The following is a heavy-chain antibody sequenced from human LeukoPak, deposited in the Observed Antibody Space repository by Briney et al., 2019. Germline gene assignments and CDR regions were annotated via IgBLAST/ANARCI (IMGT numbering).Heavy chain of an antibody. V-gene: IGHV4-59*01. J-gene: IGHJ4*02. CDR2: IHYSGST. Sequence: SETLSLTCVVYGESFSGYYWTWIRQPPGKGLEWIGYIHYSGSTKYKSSLKSRVTISVDTSKNQFSLKLNSVTAADTAVYYCARGKEVITMLRGLKPGYYFDYWGQGTLVTVSS. CDR3: ARGKEVITMLRGLKPGYYFDY. CDR1: GESFSGYY. D-gene: IGHD3-10*01.